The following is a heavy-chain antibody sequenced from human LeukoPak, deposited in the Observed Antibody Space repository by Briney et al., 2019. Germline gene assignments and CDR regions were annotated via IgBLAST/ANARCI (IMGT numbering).Heavy chain of an antibody. D-gene: IGHD6-13*01. CDR1: GFTFSSYA. Sequence: GGSLRLSCAASGFTFSSYAMSWVRQAPGKGLEWVSAITGSGGSTFYADSVKGRFTISRDNSKNTLYLQMNSLRAEDTAVYYCAKVSSSWYEVVYWGQGTLVTVSS. J-gene: IGHJ4*02. CDR3: AKVSSSWYEVVY. V-gene: IGHV3-23*01. CDR2: ITGSGGST.